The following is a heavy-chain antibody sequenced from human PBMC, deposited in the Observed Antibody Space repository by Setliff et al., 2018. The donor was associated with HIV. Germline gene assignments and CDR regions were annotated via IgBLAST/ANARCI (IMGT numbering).Heavy chain of an antibody. V-gene: IGHV3-43*01. CDR1: GFTFDDYT. CDR3: ARGRVPGNY. CDR2: INWDDDNT. J-gene: IGHJ4*02. Sequence: QPGGSLRLSCAASGFTFDDYTMHWVRQRPGKGLEWVSLINWDDDNTYYADSVKGRFTISRDNAKNSLYLQMNSLRAEDTAFYYCARGRVPGNYWGQGTLVTVSS. D-gene: IGHD2-2*01.